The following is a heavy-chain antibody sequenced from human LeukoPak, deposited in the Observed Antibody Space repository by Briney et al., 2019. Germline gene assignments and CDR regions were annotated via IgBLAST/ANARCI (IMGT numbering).Heavy chain of an antibody. CDR2: IRSSGTII. J-gene: IGHJ6*02. CDR1: GFTFSDYY. D-gene: IGHD1-26*01. CDR3: ARHLPPGTYGMDV. V-gene: IGHV3-11*01. Sequence: GGSLRLSCAASGFTFSDYYMSWIRQAPGKGLEWVSYIRSSGTIIYYADSVKGRFTISRDNAKNSLYLQMNSLRAEDTAVYYCARHLPPGTYGMDVWGQGTTVTVSS.